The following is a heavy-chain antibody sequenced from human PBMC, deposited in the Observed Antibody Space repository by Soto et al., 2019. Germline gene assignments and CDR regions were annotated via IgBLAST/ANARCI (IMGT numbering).Heavy chain of an antibody. Sequence: QMHLQQSGPGLVKPSETLSLTCTVAGSSMSSSAYYWGWIRQPPGKGPEWIGSVYYTGITDYKSSLESRVSISADTSKNQFSLRLTSLSAADTAIYFCARQGRPGYCTGGNCYPTFDIWGPGTMVTVSS. V-gene: IGHV4-39*01. CDR1: GSSMSSSAYY. CDR2: VYYTGIT. CDR3: ARQGRPGYCTGGNCYPTFDI. D-gene: IGHD2-15*01. J-gene: IGHJ3*02.